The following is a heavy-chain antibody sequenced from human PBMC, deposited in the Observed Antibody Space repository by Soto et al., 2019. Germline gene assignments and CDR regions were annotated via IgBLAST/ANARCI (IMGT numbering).Heavy chain of an antibody. CDR1: GYTFTGYY. V-gene: IGHV1-2*02. CDR2: INPNSGGT. Sequence: ASVEVSCKASGYTFTGYYMHWVRQAPGQGLEWMGWINPNSGGTNYAQKFQGRVTMTRDTSISTAYMELSRLRSDDTAVYYCARAPYCSGGSCYFDYWGQGTLVTVSS. J-gene: IGHJ4*02. CDR3: ARAPYCSGGSCYFDY. D-gene: IGHD2-15*01.